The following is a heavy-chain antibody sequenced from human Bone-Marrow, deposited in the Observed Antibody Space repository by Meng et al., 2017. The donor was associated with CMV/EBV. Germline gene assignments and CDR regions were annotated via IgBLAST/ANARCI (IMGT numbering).Heavy chain of an antibody. Sequence: SETLSLTCTVSGGSISSSRYYWGWIRQPPGKGLEWIGSIYYSGSTYYNPSLKSRATISVDTSKNQFSLKLSSVTAADTAVYYCARCLIAIYSSSWYGAGYYGMDVWGQGTTVTVSS. V-gene: IGHV4-39*07. J-gene: IGHJ6*02. CDR2: IYYSGST. D-gene: IGHD6-13*01. CDR3: ARCLIAIYSSSWYGAGYYGMDV. CDR1: GGSISSSRYY.